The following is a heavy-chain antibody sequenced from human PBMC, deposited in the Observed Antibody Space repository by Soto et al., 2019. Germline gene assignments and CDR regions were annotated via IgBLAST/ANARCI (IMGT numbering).Heavy chain of an antibody. CDR3: ARENIVSRVGASDI. CDR2: ISTGNGNT. V-gene: IGHV1-3*04. Sequence: QAQLVQSGAEVKKPGASVKVSCKASGYTFTYYAIYWVRQAPGQRLEWMGWISTGNGNTKYSQKFQGRVTINRDTSASTVNKELSSLRSDDTAVYYCARENIVSRVGASDIGGKGTVVTVSS. CDR1: GYTFTYYA. D-gene: IGHD5-12*01. J-gene: IGHJ3*02.